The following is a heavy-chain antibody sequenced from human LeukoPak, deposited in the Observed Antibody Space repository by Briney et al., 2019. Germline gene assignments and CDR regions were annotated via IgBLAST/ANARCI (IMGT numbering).Heavy chain of an antibody. CDR3: ASGNRYCGY. D-gene: IGHD2-21*01. CDR2: IKQDGSEK. V-gene: IGHV3-7*01. CDR1: GFTFSSYC. J-gene: IGHJ4*02. Sequence: GGSLRLSCAASGFTFSSYCMSWVRQAPGKGLEWVANIKQDGSEKYYVDSVKGRFTISRDNAKNSLYLQMNSLRAEDTAVYYCASGNRYCGYWGQGTLVTVSS.